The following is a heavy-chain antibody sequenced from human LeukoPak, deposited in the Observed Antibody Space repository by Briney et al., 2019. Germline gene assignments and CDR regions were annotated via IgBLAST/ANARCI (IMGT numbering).Heavy chain of an antibody. D-gene: IGHD5-12*01. CDR2: VSGYNAAT. J-gene: IGHJ4*02. CDR3: ARDHLYSSYDHDS. Sequence: ASVKVSCKTSGCTFSSYGISGVRQAPGQGLEWMGGVSGYNAATQYAQSFQGRVTLSADTSTSTAYMELRSLRSDDTAIYYWARDHLYSSYDHDSWGQGTLVTVSS. CDR1: GCTFSSYG. V-gene: IGHV1-18*01.